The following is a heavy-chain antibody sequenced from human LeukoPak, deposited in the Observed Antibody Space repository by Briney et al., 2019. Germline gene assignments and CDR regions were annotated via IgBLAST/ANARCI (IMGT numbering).Heavy chain of an antibody. CDR2: INPNSGGT. Sequence: ASVKVPCKASGYTFTGYYMHWVRQAPGQGLEWMGWINPNSGGTNYAQKFQGRVTMTRDTSISTAYMELSRLRSDDTAVYYCARRHEWELRLDAFDIWGQGTMVTVSS. V-gene: IGHV1-2*02. D-gene: IGHD1-26*01. CDR3: ARRHEWELRLDAFDI. CDR1: GYTFTGYY. J-gene: IGHJ3*02.